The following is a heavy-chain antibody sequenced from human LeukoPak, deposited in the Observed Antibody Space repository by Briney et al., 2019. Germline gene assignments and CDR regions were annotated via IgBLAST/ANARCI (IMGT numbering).Heavy chain of an antibody. Sequence: SETLSLTCTVSGGSISSSSYYWGWIRQPPGKGLEWIGSIYYSGSTYYNPSLKSRVTISVDTSKNQFSLKLSSVTAADTAVYYCARVDYYDSSGYYPALGYWGQGTLVTVSS. V-gene: IGHV4-39*01. D-gene: IGHD3-22*01. J-gene: IGHJ4*02. CDR3: ARVDYYDSSGYYPALGY. CDR1: GGSISSSSYY. CDR2: IYYSGST.